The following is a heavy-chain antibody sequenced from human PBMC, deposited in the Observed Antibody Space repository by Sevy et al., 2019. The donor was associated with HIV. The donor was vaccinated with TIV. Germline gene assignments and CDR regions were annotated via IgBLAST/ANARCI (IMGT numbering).Heavy chain of an antibody. J-gene: IGHJ3*02. CDR1: GFTFSSYW. CDR3: ARGEGYCSGGSCYAWGAFDI. CDR2: IKQDGSEK. D-gene: IGHD2-15*01. Sequence: GGSLRLSCAASGFTFSSYWMSWVRQAPGKELEWVANIKQDGSEKYYVDSVKGRFTISRDNAKNSLYLQMNSLRAEDTAVYYCARGEGYCSGGSCYAWGAFDIWGQGTMVTVSS. V-gene: IGHV3-7*03.